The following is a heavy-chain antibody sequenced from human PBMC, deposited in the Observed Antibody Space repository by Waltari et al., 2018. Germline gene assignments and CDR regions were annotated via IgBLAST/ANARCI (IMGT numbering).Heavy chain of an antibody. J-gene: IGHJ4*02. D-gene: IGHD5-12*01. Sequence: QVQLVESGGGVVQPGRSLRLYCAASGFTFSSNAMHWVRQAQGKGLEWVAVISYDGSNKYYADSVKCRFTISRDNSKNTLYLQMNSLRAEDTAVYYCARDGVATTEGYFDYWGQGTLVTVSS. CDR3: ARDGVATTEGYFDY. CDR2: ISYDGSNK. V-gene: IGHV3-30-3*01. CDR1: GFTFSSNA.